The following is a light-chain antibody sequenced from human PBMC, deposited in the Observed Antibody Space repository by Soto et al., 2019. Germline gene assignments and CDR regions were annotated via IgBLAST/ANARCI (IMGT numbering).Light chain of an antibody. CDR2: AAF. CDR3: QQADSFPIT. Sequence: DIQLTQSPSSLSASVGDTVTITCRASQTVSRYLNWYQQKPGNAPKLLIYAAFILQSGVPSRFSGYGSGTDLTLSISSLQPEDFATYYCQQADSFPITFGQGTRLEIK. J-gene: IGKJ5*01. V-gene: IGKV1-39*01. CDR1: QTVSRY.